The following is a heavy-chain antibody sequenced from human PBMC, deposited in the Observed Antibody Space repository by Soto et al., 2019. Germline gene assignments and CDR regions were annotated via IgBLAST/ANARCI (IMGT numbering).Heavy chain of an antibody. CDR1: VWSFIGCY. J-gene: IGHJ4*02. CDR2: INHSGST. V-gene: IGHV4-34*01. D-gene: IGHD3-22*01. CDR3: ARGPYYDSSGYPHYFDY. Sequence: SEALSLSCSVYVWSFIGCYWRWIRQPPGKWLEWIVEINHSGSTNYNPSLKSRVTISVDTSKNQFSLKLSSVTSADTAVYYCARGPYYDSSGYPHYFDYWGQGTLVT.